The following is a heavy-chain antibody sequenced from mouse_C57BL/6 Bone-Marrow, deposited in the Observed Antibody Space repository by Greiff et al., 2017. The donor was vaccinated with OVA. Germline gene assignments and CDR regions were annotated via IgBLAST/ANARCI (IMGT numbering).Heavy chain of an antibody. Sequence: EVKVEESGPGLVEPSQSLSLTCSVTGYSITSGYYWNWIRQFPGNKLEWMGYISYDGSNNYNPSLKNRISITRDTSKNQFFLKLNSVTTEDTATYYCAYDGYYFDYWGQGTTLTVSS. CDR3: AYDGYYFDY. V-gene: IGHV3-6*01. J-gene: IGHJ2*01. CDR2: ISYDGSN. D-gene: IGHD2-3*01. CDR1: GYSITSGYY.